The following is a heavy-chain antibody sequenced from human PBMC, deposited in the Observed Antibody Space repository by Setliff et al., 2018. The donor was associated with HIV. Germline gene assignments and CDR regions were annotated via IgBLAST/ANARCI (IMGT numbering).Heavy chain of an antibody. J-gene: IGHJ4*02. CDR2: ISSSSSYI. CDR3: ASDLLVVPAALSDY. D-gene: IGHD2-2*01. CDR1: GFTFSSYS. V-gene: IGHV3-21*01. Sequence: PGGSLRLSCAASGFTFSSYSMNWVRQAPGKGLEWVSSISSSSSYIYYADSVKGRFTISRDNAKNSLYLQMNSLRAEDTAVYYCASDLLVVPAALSDYWGQGTLVTVSS.